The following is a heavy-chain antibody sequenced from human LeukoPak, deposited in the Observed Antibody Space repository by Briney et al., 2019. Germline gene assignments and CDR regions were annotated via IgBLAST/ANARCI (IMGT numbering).Heavy chain of an antibody. CDR2: IRQDGSEK. D-gene: IGHD6-13*01. CDR1: GFTFSSYW. CDR3: ARVRGAAGYAFDI. V-gene: IGHV3-7*05. J-gene: IGHJ3*02. Sequence: GGSLRLSCVTSGFTFSSYWMTWIRQAPGKGLEWVASIRQDGSEKYYVDSVKGRFTISRDNAKNSLCLQMNSLRAEDTAVYYCARVRGAAGYAFDIWGQGTMVTVSS.